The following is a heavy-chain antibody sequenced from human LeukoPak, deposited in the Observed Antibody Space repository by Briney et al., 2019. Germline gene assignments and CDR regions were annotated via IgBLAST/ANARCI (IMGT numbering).Heavy chain of an antibody. J-gene: IGHJ4*02. Sequence: GGSLRLSCAASGFTFSSYDMHWVRQATGKGLEWVSAIGTAGDTYYPGSVKGRFTISRDNAKNSLHLQMNSLRAEDTGVYYCARTIAVFGPYYFDYWSQGTLVTVSS. D-gene: IGHD5-24*01. CDR3: ARTIAVFGPYYFDY. CDR2: IGTAGDT. CDR1: GFTFSSYD. V-gene: IGHV3-13*04.